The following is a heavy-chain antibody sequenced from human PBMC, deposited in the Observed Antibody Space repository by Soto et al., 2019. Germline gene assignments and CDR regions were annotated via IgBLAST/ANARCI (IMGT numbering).Heavy chain of an antibody. D-gene: IGHD7-27*01. J-gene: IGHJ4*02. CDR1: GFTFCDYY. Sequence: QVQLVESGGGLVKPGGSLRLSCAASGFTFCDYYMSWIRQAPGKGLEWVSYISSSSSYTNYADSVKGRFTISRDNAKNSLYLQMNSLRAEDTAVYYCARALAPTGDLDYWGQGTLVTVSS. CDR2: ISSSSSYT. V-gene: IGHV3-11*05. CDR3: ARALAPTGDLDY.